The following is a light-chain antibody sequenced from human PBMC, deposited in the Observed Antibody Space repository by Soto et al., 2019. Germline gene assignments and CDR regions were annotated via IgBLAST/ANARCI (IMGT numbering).Light chain of an antibody. CDR1: TSDVGGYNL. CDR2: EGT. CDR3: CSYASSSSYV. V-gene: IGLV2-23*01. J-gene: IGLJ1*01. Sequence: QSALTQPASVSGSPGQSITISCSGTTSDVGGYNLVSWYQQHTAKAPKLLIYEGTQRHSGVSSRLSGSKSGNTASLRISGLQAEDEADYYCCSYASSSSYVFGTGTKVTVL.